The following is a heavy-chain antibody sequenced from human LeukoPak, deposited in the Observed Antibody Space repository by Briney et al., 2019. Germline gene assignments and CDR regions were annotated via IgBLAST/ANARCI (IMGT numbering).Heavy chain of an antibody. V-gene: IGHV5-51*01. Sequence: GESLKISCMGSGYSFTSYWIGWVRQMPGKGLEWMGIIYPGDSDTRYSPSFQGQVTISADKSISTAYLQWSSLKASDTAMYYCARGRDYDFWSGYPHFDYWGQGTLVTVSS. D-gene: IGHD3-3*01. CDR1: GYSFTSYW. J-gene: IGHJ4*02. CDR2: IYPGDSDT. CDR3: ARGRDYDFWSGYPHFDY.